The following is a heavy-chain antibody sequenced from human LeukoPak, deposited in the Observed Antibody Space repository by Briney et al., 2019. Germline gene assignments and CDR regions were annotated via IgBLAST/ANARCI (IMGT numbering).Heavy chain of an antibody. CDR3: AAGGYSGYDDYYYYGMDV. Sequence: GASVKVSCKASGFTFTSSAMQWVRQARGQRLEWIGWIVVGSGNTNYAQKFQERVTITRGMSTSTAYMELSSLRSEDTAVYYCAAGGYSGYDDYYYYGMDVWGQGTTVTVSS. CDR2: IVVGSGNT. D-gene: IGHD5-12*01. J-gene: IGHJ6*02. CDR1: GFTFTSSA. V-gene: IGHV1-58*02.